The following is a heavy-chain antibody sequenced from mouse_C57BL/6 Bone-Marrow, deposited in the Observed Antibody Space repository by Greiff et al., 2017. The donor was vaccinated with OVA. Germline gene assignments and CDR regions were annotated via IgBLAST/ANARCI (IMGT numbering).Heavy chain of an antibody. D-gene: IGHD1-2*01. V-gene: IGHV1-22*01. CDR2: INPNNGGT. CDR3: ARGTTAFDY. Sequence: EVQLVESGPELVKPGASVKMSCKASGYTFTDYNMHWVKQSHGKSLEWIGYINPNNGGTSYNQKFKGKATLTVNKSSSTAYMELRSLTSEDSAVYYCARGTTAFDYWGQGTTLTVSS. J-gene: IGHJ2*01. CDR1: GYTFTDYN.